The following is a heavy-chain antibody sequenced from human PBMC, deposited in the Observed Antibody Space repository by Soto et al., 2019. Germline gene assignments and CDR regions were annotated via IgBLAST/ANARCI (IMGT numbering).Heavy chain of an antibody. CDR2: MYNTGST. CDR3: ARSTGYGDSYFDY. D-gene: IGHD4-17*01. V-gene: IGHV4-59*01. J-gene: IGHJ4*02. CDR1: VGSISGYY. Sequence: SETLSLTCTVSVGSISGYYCSWIRQPPGKGLEWIWYMYNTGSTVYNPSFKSRVTISVDTSKNQFSLKLNSVTAADTAVYYCARSTGYGDSYFDYWGRGTLVTVTS.